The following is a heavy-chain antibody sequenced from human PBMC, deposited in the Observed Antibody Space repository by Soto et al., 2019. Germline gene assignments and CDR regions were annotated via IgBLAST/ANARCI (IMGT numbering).Heavy chain of an antibody. J-gene: IGHJ5*02. V-gene: IGHV1-69*01. D-gene: IGHD6-6*01. CDR2: ITPIFGTA. CDR3: ARWAIEYSSSPGKENWFDP. CDR1: GGTFSSYA. Sequence: QVQLVQSGAEVKKPGASVKVSCKASGGTFSSYAISWVRQAPGQGLEWMGGITPIFGTANYAQKFQGRVTITADESTSTAYMELSSLRSEDTAVYYCARWAIEYSSSPGKENWFDPWGQGTLVTVSS.